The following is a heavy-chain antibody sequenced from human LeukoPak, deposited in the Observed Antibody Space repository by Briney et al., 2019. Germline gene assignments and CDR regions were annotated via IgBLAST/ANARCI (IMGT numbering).Heavy chain of an antibody. CDR3: ARVRPSVAGIQYYFDY. CDR2: ITSSSSTI. CDR1: GFTFTSYT. V-gene: IGHV3-48*01. J-gene: IGHJ4*02. D-gene: IGHD6-19*01. Sequence: PGGSLRLSCAASGFTFTSYTMNWVRQAPGKGLEWVSYITSSSSTIYYADSVKGRFTISRDNSKNTLYLQMNSLRAEDTAVYYCARVRPSVAGIQYYFDYWGQGTLVTVSS.